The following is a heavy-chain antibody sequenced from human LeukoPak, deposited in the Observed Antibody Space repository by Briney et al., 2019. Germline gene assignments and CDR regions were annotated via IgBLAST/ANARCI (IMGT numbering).Heavy chain of an antibody. Sequence: GGSLRLSCAASGFTFSSYEMNWVRQAPGKGLEWVSYISSSGSTIYYADSVKGRFTISRDNAKNSLYLQMNSLRAEDTAVYYCATSWFGDYYFDYWGQGTLVIVSS. CDR2: ISSSGSTI. D-gene: IGHD3-10*01. CDR3: ATSWFGDYYFDY. J-gene: IGHJ4*02. CDR1: GFTFSSYE. V-gene: IGHV3-48*03.